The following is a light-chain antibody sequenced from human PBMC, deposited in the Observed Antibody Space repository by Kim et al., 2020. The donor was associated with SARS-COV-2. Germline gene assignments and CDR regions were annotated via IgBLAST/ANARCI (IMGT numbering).Light chain of an antibody. CDR2: GAS. CDR1: QSITSTY. Sequence: EIVLTQSPGTLSLSPGERATLSCRASQSITSTYLAWYQHKPGQAPRLLIYGASTRATGIPDRFSGSGSGTDFTLTISRLGPEDFAVYYCQQYDSSPWTFGQGTKVDIK. V-gene: IGKV3-20*01. J-gene: IGKJ1*01. CDR3: QQYDSSPWT.